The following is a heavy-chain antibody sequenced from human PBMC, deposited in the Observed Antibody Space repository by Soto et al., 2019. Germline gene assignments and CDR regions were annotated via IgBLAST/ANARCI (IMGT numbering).Heavy chain of an antibody. CDR2: IDPSDSYT. D-gene: IGHD2-2*01. V-gene: IGHV5-10-1*01. CDR1: GYSFTSYW. CDR3: ARRLGYCSSTSCYYYYGMDV. Sequence: GESLKISCKGSGYSFTSYWISWVRQMPGKGLEWMGRIDPSDSYTNYSPSFQGHVTISADKSISTAYLQRSSLKASDTAMYYCARRLGYCSSTSCYYYYGMDVWGQGTTVTVSS. J-gene: IGHJ6*02.